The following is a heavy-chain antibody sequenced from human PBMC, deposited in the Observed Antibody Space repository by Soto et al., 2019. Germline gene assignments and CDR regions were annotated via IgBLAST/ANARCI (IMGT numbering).Heavy chain of an antibody. V-gene: IGHV3-23*01. CDR1: GFPFSSYA. CDR2: VSIGGST. CDR3: AKRRGAGGHFDY. Sequence: PGGPLRLSCAASGFPFSSYAMGWVRLGPGKGLEWVAVVSIGGSTHFADSVRGRFTISRDXSKNTLSLKMNSLTAEDTDVYFCAKRRGAGGHFDYWGQRA. D-gene: IGHD2-15*01. J-gene: IGHJ4*02.